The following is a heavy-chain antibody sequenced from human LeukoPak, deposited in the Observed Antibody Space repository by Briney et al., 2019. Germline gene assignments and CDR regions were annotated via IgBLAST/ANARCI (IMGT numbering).Heavy chain of an antibody. J-gene: IGHJ4*02. D-gene: IGHD3-22*01. Sequence: SETLSLTCTVFGGSISSGDYYWSWIRQPPGKGLEWIGYIYYSGSTYYNPSLKSRVTISVDTSKNQFSLKLSSVTAADTAVYYCARGYYYDSSAPGYWGQGTLVTVSS. CDR2: IYYSGST. CDR3: ARGYYYDSSAPGY. V-gene: IGHV4-30-4*01. CDR1: GGSISSGDYY.